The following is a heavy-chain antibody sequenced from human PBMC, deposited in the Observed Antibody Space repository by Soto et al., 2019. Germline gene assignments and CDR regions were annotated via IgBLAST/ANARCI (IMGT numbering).Heavy chain of an antibody. CDR1: GFTFSSYA. J-gene: IGHJ3*02. CDR2: IYSGGST. D-gene: IGHD1-26*01. CDR3: ARMVGATGAFDI. Sequence: GGSLRLSCAASGFTFSSYAMSWVRQAPGKGLEWVSVIYSGGSTYYADSVKGRFTISRHNSKNTLYLQMNSLRAEDTAVYYCARMVGATGAFDIWGQGTMVTVSS. V-gene: IGHV3-53*04.